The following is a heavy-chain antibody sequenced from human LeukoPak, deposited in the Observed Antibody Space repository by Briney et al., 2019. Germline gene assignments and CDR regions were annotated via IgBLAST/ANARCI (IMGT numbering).Heavy chain of an antibody. D-gene: IGHD3-3*01. V-gene: IGHV4-39*01. Sequence: SETLSLTCTVSGGSISSSSYYWGWIRQPPGKGLEWIGSIYYSGSTYYNPSLKSRVTISVDTSKNQFSLKLSSVTAADTAVYYCARQRLYYDFWSGRHRGADAFDIWGQGTMVTVSS. J-gene: IGHJ3*02. CDR1: GGSISSSSYY. CDR3: ARQRLYYDFWSGRHRGADAFDI. CDR2: IYYSGST.